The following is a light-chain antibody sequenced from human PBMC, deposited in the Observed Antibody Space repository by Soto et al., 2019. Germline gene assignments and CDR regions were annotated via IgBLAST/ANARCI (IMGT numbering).Light chain of an antibody. Sequence: EIVMTQSPATLSVSPGESATLSCRAGQSVSSNLAWYQQKPGQAPRLLIYDAFTRATGIPARFSGSVSGTEFTLTISRLQSEDFAVYYCQHYSNWPPHTFGGGTKVEIK. J-gene: IGKJ4*01. CDR1: QSVSSN. CDR2: DAF. CDR3: QHYSNWPPHT. V-gene: IGKV3D-15*01.